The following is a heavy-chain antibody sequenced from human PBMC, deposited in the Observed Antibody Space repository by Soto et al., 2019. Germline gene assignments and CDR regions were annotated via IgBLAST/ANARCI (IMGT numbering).Heavy chain of an antibody. V-gene: IGHV1-2*02. Sequence: ASVKVSCKASGYTFPGNYMHWVRQAPGQGLEWMALINPTTGGTNYAQKFQGRVTMTWDTSISTAYMELSRLRSDDTAIYYCARGYCSSSGCSHYFDYWGQGTLVTVSS. CDR3: ARGYCSSSGCSHYFDY. D-gene: IGHD2-2*01. CDR1: GYTFPGNY. CDR2: INPTTGGT. J-gene: IGHJ4*02.